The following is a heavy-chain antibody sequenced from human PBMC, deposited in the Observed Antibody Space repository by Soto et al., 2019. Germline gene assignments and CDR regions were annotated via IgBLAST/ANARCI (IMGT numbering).Heavy chain of an antibody. D-gene: IGHD4-17*01. CDR2: IYTSGNT. J-gene: IGHJ5*02. V-gene: IGHV4-4*07. CDR1: GGSISNYY. Sequence: SETLSLTCTVSGGSISNYYWSWIRQPAGKGLEWIGRIYTSGNTNYNPSLKGRVTMSVDMSKNQFSLKLSSVAAADTVVYYCARDDIGDNGRGFDPWGQGTLVTVSS. CDR3: ARDDIGDNGRGFDP.